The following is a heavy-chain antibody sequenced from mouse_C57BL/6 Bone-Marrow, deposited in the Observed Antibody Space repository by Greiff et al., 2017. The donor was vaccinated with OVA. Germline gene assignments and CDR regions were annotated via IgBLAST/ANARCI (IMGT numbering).Heavy chain of an antibody. CDR2: ISYSGST. V-gene: IGHV3-8*01. CDR3: ARRLYYYGSSYGYFDV. Sequence: EVKLVESGPGLAKPSQTLSLTCSVTGYSITSDYWNWIRKFPGNKLEYMGYISYSGSTYYNPSLKSRISITRDTSKNQYYLQLNSVTTEDTATYYCARRLYYYGSSYGYFDVWGTGTTVTVSA. J-gene: IGHJ1*03. D-gene: IGHD1-1*01. CDR1: GYSITSDY.